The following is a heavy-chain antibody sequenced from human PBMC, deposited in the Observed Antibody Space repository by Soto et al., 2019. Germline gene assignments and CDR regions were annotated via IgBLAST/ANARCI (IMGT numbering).Heavy chain of an antibody. CDR2: ISSSSTYI. V-gene: IGHV3-21*01. J-gene: IGHJ4*02. CDR1: AVTFSSYT. Sequence: GGSLRLSCTASAVTFSSYTMNWVRQAPGEGLEWVSSISSSSTYIYYGDSVKGRFTISRNNAKNSLYLQMNSLRAEDTAVYYCAREFSTYGGVIVVLDDWGQGTLVTVSS. D-gene: IGHD3-16*02. CDR3: AREFSTYGGVIVVLDD.